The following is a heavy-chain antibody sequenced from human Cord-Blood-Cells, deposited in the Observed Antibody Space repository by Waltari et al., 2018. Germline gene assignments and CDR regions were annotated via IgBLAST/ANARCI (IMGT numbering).Heavy chain of an antibody. CDR1: GGSFSGSY. CDR2: INHSGST. Sequence: QVQLQQWGAGLLKPSETLSLTCAASGGSFSGSYWPWIRQPPGNALSWIGEINHSGSTNYNPSLKSRVTISVDTSKNQFSLKLSSVTAADTAVYYCARVSSSVTMVQGVIKGGAFDIWGQGTMVTVSS. V-gene: IGHV4-34*01. D-gene: IGHD3-10*01. CDR3: ARVSSSVTMVQGVIKGGAFDI. J-gene: IGHJ3*02.